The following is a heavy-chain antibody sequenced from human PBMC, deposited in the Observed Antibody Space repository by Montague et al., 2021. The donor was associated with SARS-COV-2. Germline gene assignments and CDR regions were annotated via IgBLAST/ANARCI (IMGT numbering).Heavy chain of an antibody. Sequence: SLRLSCAASGFTFSSYAMSWVRQAPGKGLEWVSAISGSGGSTYYADSVKGRFTISRDNSKNTLYLQMNSLRAEDTAVYYCAKTPTPGITTWGFDYWGQGTLVTVSS. CDR1: GFTFSSYA. CDR3: AKTPTPGITTWGFDY. D-gene: IGHD3-16*01. CDR2: ISGSGGST. J-gene: IGHJ4*02. V-gene: IGHV3-23*01.